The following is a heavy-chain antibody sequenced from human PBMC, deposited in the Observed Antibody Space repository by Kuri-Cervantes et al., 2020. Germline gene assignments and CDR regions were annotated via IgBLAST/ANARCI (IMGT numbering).Heavy chain of an antibody. Sequence: LRLSCTVSGGSISSGDYYWSWIRQPPGKGLEWIAYIYYSGSTYYNPSLKSRVTMSVDTSKSQFSLKLSSVTAVDTAVYYCARFSGYASDWGQGTLVTVSS. CDR3: ARFSGYASD. V-gene: IGHV4-30-4*01. D-gene: IGHD5-12*01. J-gene: IGHJ4*02. CDR1: GGSISSGDYY. CDR2: IYYSGST.